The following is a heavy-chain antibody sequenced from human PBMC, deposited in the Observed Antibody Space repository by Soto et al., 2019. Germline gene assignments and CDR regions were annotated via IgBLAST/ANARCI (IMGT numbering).Heavy chain of an antibody. CDR2: IYPGDSDT. J-gene: IGHJ4*02. Sequence: PGESLKISCKGSVYTFTSYWIAWVRQMPGKGLEWMGIIYPGDSDTRYSPSFQGQVSISADKSISTAYLQWSSLKASDTAMYYCARQDGSALYYFDYWGQGTLVTVSS. CDR3: ARQDGSALYYFDY. D-gene: IGHD6-19*01. V-gene: IGHV5-51*01. CDR1: VYTFTSYW.